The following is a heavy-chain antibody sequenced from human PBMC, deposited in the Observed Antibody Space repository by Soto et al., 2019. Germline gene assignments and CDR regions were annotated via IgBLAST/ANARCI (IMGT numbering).Heavy chain of an antibody. CDR3: AKGGHYFLSGDTRLNWFDP. J-gene: IGHJ5*02. Sequence: GGSLRLSCAASGFTFSNYAMSWVRQAPGKGLEWVSGIIGSGGSTYYADSVKGRFTISRDNSKSTLYLQMNNLRAGDTAVYYCAKGGHYFLSGDTRLNWFDPWGQGILVTVSS. CDR1: GFTFSNYA. D-gene: IGHD3-10*01. V-gene: IGHV3-23*01. CDR2: IIGSGGST.